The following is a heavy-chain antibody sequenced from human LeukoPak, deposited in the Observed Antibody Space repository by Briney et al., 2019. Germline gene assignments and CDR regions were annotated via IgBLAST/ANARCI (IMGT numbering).Heavy chain of an antibody. D-gene: IGHD3-22*01. CDR1: GYTFTGYY. Sequence: ASVKVSCKASGYTFTGYYMHWVRQAPGQGLEWMGWINPNSGGTNYAQKFQGRVTMTRDTSISTAYMELSRLRSDDTAVYYCARNYDSSGYPRVDYWGQGTLVTVSS. CDR3: ARNYDSSGYPRVDY. J-gene: IGHJ4*02. V-gene: IGHV1-2*02. CDR2: INPNSGGT.